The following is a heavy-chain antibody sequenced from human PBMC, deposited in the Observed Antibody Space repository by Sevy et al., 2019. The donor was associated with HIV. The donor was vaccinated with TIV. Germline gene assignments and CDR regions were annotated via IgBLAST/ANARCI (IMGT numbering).Heavy chain of an antibody. V-gene: IGHV4-30-4*01. D-gene: IGHD3-22*01. Sequence: SETLSLTCTVSGGSMSSGDYYWSWIRQPPGKGQEWIGYIFYSGSTYFNPSLKSRVTISLDTSKSQFSLRLSSVTAADTAVFYCARQRASSGYFYFDSWGQGSLVTVSS. CDR1: GGSMSSGDYY. CDR2: IFYSGST. J-gene: IGHJ4*02. CDR3: ARQRASSGYFYFDS.